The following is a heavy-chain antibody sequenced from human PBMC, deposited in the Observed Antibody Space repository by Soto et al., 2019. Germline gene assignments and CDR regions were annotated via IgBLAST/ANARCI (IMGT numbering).Heavy chain of an antibody. CDR2: IHYRGST. V-gene: IGHV4-31*03. Sequence: QVQLQESGPGLVKPSQTLSLTCIVSGDSLTSGNYYWTWIRQLPGKGPEWIGFIHYRGSTSYNPSLKSRVSSSVDTSKNRFSLNLSSVTAADAAVYFCVRGGLRWRFDYWGQGALVTVSS. CDR1: GDSLTSGNYY. J-gene: IGHJ4*02. CDR3: VRGGLRWRFDY. D-gene: IGHD2-15*01.